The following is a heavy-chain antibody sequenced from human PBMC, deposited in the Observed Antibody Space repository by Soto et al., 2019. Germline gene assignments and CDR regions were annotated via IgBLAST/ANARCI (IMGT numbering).Heavy chain of an antibody. J-gene: IGHJ6*02. V-gene: IGHV1-58*01. D-gene: IGHD3-10*01. CDR1: GFTFTSSA. CDR3: AAPLGYYYGSGSYYYYYGMDV. CDR2: IVVGSGNT. Sequence: ASVKVSCKASGFTFTSSAVQWVRQACGQRLEWIGWIVVGSGNTNYAQKFQERVTITRDMSTSTAYMELSSLRSEDTAVYYCAAPLGYYYGSGSYYYYYGMDVWGQGTTVTVS.